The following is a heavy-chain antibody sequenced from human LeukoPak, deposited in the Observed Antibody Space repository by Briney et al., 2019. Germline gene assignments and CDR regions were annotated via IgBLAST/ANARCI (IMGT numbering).Heavy chain of an antibody. CDR1: GDSITRGGYY. CDR2: IYFSGAT. V-gene: IGHV4-31*03. D-gene: IGHD3-16*01. CDR3: AREKSVEIGFSYVEY. Sequence: SETLSLTCTVSGDSITRGGYYWSWIRQHPGKGLEWIGYIYFSGATFYSPSLKSRITISLDTSKQRFSLELKSLTAADTAVYYCAREKSVEIGFSYVEYWGPGALVTVSS. J-gene: IGHJ4*02.